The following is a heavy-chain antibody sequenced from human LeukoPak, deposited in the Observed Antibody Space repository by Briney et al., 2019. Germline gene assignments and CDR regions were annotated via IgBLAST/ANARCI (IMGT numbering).Heavy chain of an antibody. CDR3: ARVDSGSYLSYYYYYGMDV. J-gene: IGHJ6*02. CDR1: GYTFTSYG. V-gene: IGHV1-18*01. Sequence: ASVKASCKASGYTFTSYGISWVRQAPGQGLEWMGWISAYNGNTNYAQKLQGRVTMTTDTSTSTAYMELRSLRSDDTAVYYCARVDSGSYLSYYYYYGMDVWGQGTTVTVSS. D-gene: IGHD1-26*01. CDR2: ISAYNGNT.